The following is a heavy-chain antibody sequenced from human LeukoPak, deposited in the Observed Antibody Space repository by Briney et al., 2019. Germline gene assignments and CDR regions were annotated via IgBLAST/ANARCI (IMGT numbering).Heavy chain of an antibody. V-gene: IGHV4-59*08. CDR1: GASMSDYY. CDR3: VRRVRYFGQNDY. D-gene: IGHD3-9*01. J-gene: IGHJ4*02. CDR2: IYYTGST. Sequence: SETLSLTCTVSGASMSDYYWSWIRQPPGKGLEWIGYIYYTGSTNYNPSLKGRVTMSVDTSKNQISLELSSVTAADSAVYYCVRRVRYFGQNDYWGQGTLVTVSS.